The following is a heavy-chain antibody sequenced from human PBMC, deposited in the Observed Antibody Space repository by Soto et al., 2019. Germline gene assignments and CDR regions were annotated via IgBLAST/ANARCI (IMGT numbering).Heavy chain of an antibody. CDR2: IYWDDDK. CDR3: AHTLDWGEGRFDY. V-gene: IGHV2-5*02. Sequence: QITLKESGPTLVKPTQTLTLTCSFSGFSLSSVGVGVGWIRQPPGKALEWLALIYWDDDKRYSPSLKRRLTSTKDTSKHQVVLTMTSSDPVDTATYYCAHTLDWGEGRFDYWGQGTLVTVSS. D-gene: IGHD7-27*01. CDR1: GFSLSSVGVG. J-gene: IGHJ4*02.